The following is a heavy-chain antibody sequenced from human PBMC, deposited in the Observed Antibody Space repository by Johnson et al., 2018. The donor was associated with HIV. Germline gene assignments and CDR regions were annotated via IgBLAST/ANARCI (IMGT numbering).Heavy chain of an antibody. V-gene: IGHV3-23*04. Sequence: VQLVESGGGVVRPGGSLRLSCAASGFTFSTYVMTWVRQAPGKGLEWVSSISDNGDSAFHADSVQGRFTISRDNSKNTLYLQMNSLGPEDTAVYYCAKSGSYYDSSAYHDAFDIWGQGTMVTVSS. CDR3: AKSGSYYDSSAYHDAFDI. CDR2: ISDNGDSA. D-gene: IGHD3-22*01. CDR1: GFTFSTYV. J-gene: IGHJ3*02.